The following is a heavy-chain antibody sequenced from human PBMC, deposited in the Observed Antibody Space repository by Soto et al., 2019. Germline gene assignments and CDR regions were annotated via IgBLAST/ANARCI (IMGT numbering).Heavy chain of an antibody. J-gene: IGHJ4*02. V-gene: IGHV4-59*01. CDR3: ARVGGSGWNFDS. CDR2: VYSGGGT. CDR1: GGSLRGYS. D-gene: IGHD6-19*01. Sequence: SETLSLTCTVSGGSLRGYSWSWIRQSPGKGLEWIGYVYSGGGTNYSPSFMGRVTISVDTSKNQFSLKLNSMTAADTAIYYCARVGGSGWNFDSWGQGILVTVSS.